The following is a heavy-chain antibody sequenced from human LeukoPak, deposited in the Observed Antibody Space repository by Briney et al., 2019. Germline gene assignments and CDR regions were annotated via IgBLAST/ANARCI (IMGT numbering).Heavy chain of an antibody. J-gene: IGHJ4*02. D-gene: IGHD3-22*01. CDR2: INPSGGST. CDR1: GYICINYY. Sequence: ASVKVSCKASGYICINYYMHWVRQAPGQGLEWMGMINPSGGSTTYTQEFQGRVTMTRDTSTSTAYMELSSLRSEDTAVYHCARGGYYYDSSGYYLGYWGQGTLVTVSS. CDR3: ARGGYYYDSSGYYLGY. V-gene: IGHV1-46*01.